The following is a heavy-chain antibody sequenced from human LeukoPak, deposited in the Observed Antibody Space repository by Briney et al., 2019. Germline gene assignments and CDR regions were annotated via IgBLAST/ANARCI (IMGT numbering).Heavy chain of an antibody. CDR3: ATFITFYYGSGSYDYYFDY. V-gene: IGHV3-21*01. CDR2: ISSSSSYI. J-gene: IGHJ4*02. CDR1: GFTFSSYS. D-gene: IGHD3-10*01. Sequence: GGSLRLSCAASGFTFSSYSMNWVRQAPGKGLEWVSSISSSSSYIYYADSVKGRFTISRDNAKNSLYLQMNSLRAEDTAVYYCATFITFYYGSGSYDYYFDYWGQGTLVTVSS.